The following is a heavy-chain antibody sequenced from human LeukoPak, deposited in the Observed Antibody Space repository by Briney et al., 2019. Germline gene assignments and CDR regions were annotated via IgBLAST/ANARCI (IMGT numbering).Heavy chain of an antibody. D-gene: IGHD2-15*01. V-gene: IGHV1-2*02. CDR3: ARAPSLYIVVVVAATLFDY. CDR2: INPNSGGT. Sequence: ASVKVSCKASGYTFTGYYMHWVRQAPGQGHEWMGWINPNSGGTNYAQKFQGRVTMTRDTSISTAYMELSRLRSDDTAVYYCARAPSLYIVVVVAATLFDYWGQGTLVTVSS. CDR1: GYTFTGYY. J-gene: IGHJ4*02.